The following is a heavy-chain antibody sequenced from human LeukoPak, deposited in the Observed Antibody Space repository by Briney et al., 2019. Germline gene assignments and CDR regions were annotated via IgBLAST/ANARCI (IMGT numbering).Heavy chain of an antibody. J-gene: IGHJ5*02. Sequence: SETLSLTCTVSGGSISSNYWSWVRQPPGKGLEWIGYIYYSGITNNNPSLKSRVTISVDTSRNQFSPKLSSVTAADTAVYYCARAYHGSGSFSLLFDPWGQGTLATVSS. CDR3: ARAYHGSGSFSLLFDP. V-gene: IGHV4-59*01. CDR1: GGSISSNY. CDR2: IYYSGIT. D-gene: IGHD3-10*01.